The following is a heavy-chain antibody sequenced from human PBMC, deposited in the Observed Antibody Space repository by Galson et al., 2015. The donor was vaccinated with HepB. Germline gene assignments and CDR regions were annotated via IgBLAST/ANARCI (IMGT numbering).Heavy chain of an antibody. J-gene: IGHJ6*02. D-gene: IGHD3-22*01. Sequence: SVKVSCKVSGYTFTELCMHWVRQAPGKGLEWIGGFDPEESEMIYAQKFRGRVTMTEDSSADTAYMELTSLRSDDTAVYYCATAKYDSSERYYGMDVWGQGTTVTVSS. CDR2: FDPEESEM. CDR3: ATAKYDSSERYYGMDV. V-gene: IGHV1-24*01. CDR1: GYTFTELC.